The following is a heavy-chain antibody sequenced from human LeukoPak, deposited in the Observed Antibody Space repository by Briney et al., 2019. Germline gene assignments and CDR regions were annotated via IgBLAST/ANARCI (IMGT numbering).Heavy chain of an antibody. J-gene: IGHJ5*02. D-gene: IGHD3-10*01. CDR3: ARDLSGLFDP. CDR2: TYYRSKWYN. CDR1: GDSVSGNRPA. Sequence: SQTLPLTCAISGDSVSGNRPAWNWIRQSPSRGLEWLGRTYYRSKWYNDYAVSVKSRITINPDTSKNQFSLRLNSVTPEDTAVYYCARDLSGLFDPWGQGILVTVSS. V-gene: IGHV6-1*01.